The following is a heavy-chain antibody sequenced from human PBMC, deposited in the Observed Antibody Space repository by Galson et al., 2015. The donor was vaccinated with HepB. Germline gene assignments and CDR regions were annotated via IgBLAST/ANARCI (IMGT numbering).Heavy chain of an antibody. CDR3: ARNGHYYDSSGYYKGGLDV. V-gene: IGHV1-58*01. Sequence: SAKVSCKASGFTFTSSAVQWARQARGQRLEWIGWIVVGSGNTNYAQKFQGRVTITRDTSASTAYMELSSLRSEDTAVYYCARNGHYYDSSGYYKGGLDVWGPGTTVTVSS. CDR2: IVVGSGNT. J-gene: IGHJ6*02. CDR1: GFTFTSSA. D-gene: IGHD3-22*01.